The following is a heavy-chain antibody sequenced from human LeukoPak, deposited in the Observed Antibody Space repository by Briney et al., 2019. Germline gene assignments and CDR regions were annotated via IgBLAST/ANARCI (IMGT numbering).Heavy chain of an antibody. D-gene: IGHD1-1*01. V-gene: IGHV1-69*04. CDR2: IIPILGIA. CDR3: NWNRPPLDY. Sequence: SVRVSCKASGGTFSSYAISWVRQAPGQGLEWMGRIIPILGIASYAQKFQGRVTITADKSTSTAYMELSSLRSEDTAVYYCNWNRPPLDYWGQGTLVTVSS. CDR1: GGTFSSYA. J-gene: IGHJ4*02.